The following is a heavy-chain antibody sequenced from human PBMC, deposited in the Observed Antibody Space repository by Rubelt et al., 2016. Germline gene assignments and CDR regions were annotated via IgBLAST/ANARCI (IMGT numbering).Heavy chain of an antibody. CDR2: ISGSGGST. CDR3: AKDYELQLWLYYFDY. D-gene: IGHD5-18*01. Sequence: VRQAPGKGLEWVSAISGSGGSTYYADSVKGRFTISRDNSKNTLYLQMNSLRAEDTAVYYCAKDYELQLWLYYFDYWGQGTLVTVSS. J-gene: IGHJ4*02. V-gene: IGHV3-23*01.